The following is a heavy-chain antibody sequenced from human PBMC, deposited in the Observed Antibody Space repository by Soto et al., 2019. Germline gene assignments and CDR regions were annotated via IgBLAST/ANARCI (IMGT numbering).Heavy chain of an antibody. Sequence: SQTLSLTCVISGDSVSSNSAAWNWIRQSPSRGLEWLGRTYYRSQWYNDYAVSVKGRIIINPDTSKNQFSLQLSSVTPEDTAVYYCARTVARDYYYKGVDVGGQGTTVTVSS. D-gene: IGHD6-19*01. CDR1: GDSVSSNSAA. J-gene: IGHJ6*02. CDR2: TYYRSQWYN. CDR3: ARTVARDYYYKGVDV. V-gene: IGHV6-1*01.